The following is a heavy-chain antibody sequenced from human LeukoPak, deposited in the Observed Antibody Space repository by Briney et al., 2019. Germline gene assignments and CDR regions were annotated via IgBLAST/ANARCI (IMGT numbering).Heavy chain of an antibody. CDR3: AKDPYGGTYPSYFDY. CDR1: GFTLSSYG. D-gene: IGHD1-26*01. CDR2: LRYDGSTA. V-gene: IGHV3-30*02. J-gene: IGHJ4*02. Sequence: GGSLRLSYAASGFTLSSYGMNWVRQAPGKGLDWVAFLRYDGSTAFYEDSVKGRFTISRDSSKNTLYLQMNSLTPADTAIYYCAKDPYGGTYPSYFDYWGQGTLVTVSS.